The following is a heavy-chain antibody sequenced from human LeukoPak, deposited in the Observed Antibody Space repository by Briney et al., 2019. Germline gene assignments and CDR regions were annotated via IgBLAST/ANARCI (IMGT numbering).Heavy chain of an antibody. CDR2: ISSSSSYI. D-gene: IGHD3-22*01. CDR3: ARETASDYYDSSGYANY. CDR1: GFTFSSYS. J-gene: IGHJ4*02. V-gene: IGHV3-21*04. Sequence: GGSLRLSCAASGFTFSSYSMNWVRQAPGKGLEWVSSISSSSSYIYYADSVKGRFTISRDNAKNSLYLQMNSLRAEDTAVYFCARETASDYYDSSGYANYWGQGTLVTVSS.